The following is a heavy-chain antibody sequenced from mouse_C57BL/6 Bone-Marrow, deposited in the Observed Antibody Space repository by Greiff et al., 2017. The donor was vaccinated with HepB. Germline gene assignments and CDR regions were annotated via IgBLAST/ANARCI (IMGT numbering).Heavy chain of an antibody. Sequence: EVMLVESGGDLVKPGGSLKLSCAASGFTFSSYGMSWVRQTPDKRLEWVATISSGGSYTYYPDSVKGRFTISRDNAKNTLYLQMSSLKSEDTAMYYCARRVVKTSEFAYWGQGTLVTVSA. J-gene: IGHJ3*01. CDR2: ISSGGSYT. D-gene: IGHD2-2*01. CDR3: ARRVVKTSEFAY. V-gene: IGHV5-6*02. CDR1: GFTFSSYG.